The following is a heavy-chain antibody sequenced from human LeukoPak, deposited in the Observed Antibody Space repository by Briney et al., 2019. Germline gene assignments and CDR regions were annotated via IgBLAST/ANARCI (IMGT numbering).Heavy chain of an antibody. V-gene: IGHV5-51*01. CDR1: GYSFTSYW. J-gene: IGHJ6*02. CDR2: IYPGDSDT. D-gene: IGHD5/OR15-5a*01. CDR3: ARQRLGVSKTSRYYYYGMDV. Sequence: GESLKISCEGSGYSFTSYWIGWVRQMPGKGLEWMGIIYPGDSDTRYSPSFQGQVTISADKSISTAYLQWSSLKASDTAMYYCARQRLGVSKTSRYYYYGMDVWGQGTTVTVSS.